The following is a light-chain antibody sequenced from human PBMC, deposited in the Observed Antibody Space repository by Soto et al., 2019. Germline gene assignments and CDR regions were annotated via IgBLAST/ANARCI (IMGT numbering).Light chain of an antibody. CDR1: SGSVSTRYY. CDR2: NTT. J-gene: IGLJ2*01. V-gene: IGLV8-61*01. Sequence: QAVVTQEPSLSVSPGGTVILTCGLTSGSVSTRYYPSWYQQSPGLAPRTLIYNTTTRSSGVPDRFSGSILGNKAALTSTGAQSDDESDYLCALYVGSGTVVFGGGTKLTVL. CDR3: ALYVGSGTVV.